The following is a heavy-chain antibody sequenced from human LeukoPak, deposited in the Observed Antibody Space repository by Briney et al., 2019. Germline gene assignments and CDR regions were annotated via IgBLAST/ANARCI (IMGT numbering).Heavy chain of an antibody. CDR3: AKSPAGREYYFDY. D-gene: IGHD3-10*01. Sequence: PGGSLRLSCAASGFTFDDYAMHWVRQAPGKGLEWVSLISWDGGSTYYADSVKGRFTISRDNSKNSLYLQMNSLKAEDTALYYCAKSPAGREYYFDYRGQGTLVTVSS. CDR1: GFTFDDYA. J-gene: IGHJ4*02. V-gene: IGHV3-43D*03. CDR2: ISWDGGST.